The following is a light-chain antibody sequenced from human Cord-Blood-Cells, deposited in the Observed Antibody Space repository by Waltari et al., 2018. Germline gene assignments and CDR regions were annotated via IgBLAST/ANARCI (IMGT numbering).Light chain of an antibody. CDR3: QQFNSYPLT. V-gene: IGKV1-13*02. CDR1: QGISSA. Sequence: AIQLIQTTPPLSASVGHRITTTCRASQGISSALAWYQQKTGKAPKLLIYDASSLESGVPSRFSGSGSGTDFTLTISSLQPEDFATYYCQQFNSYPLTFDQGTRLEIK. CDR2: DAS. J-gene: IGKJ5*01.